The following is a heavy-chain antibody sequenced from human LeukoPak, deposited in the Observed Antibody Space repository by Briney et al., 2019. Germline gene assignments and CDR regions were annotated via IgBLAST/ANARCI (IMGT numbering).Heavy chain of an antibody. CDR1: GFSLSTYG. D-gene: IGHD3-22*01. CDR3: ARDSLYDDNGYYHYFDY. J-gene: IGHJ4*02. CDR2: IWYDASGQ. V-gene: IGHV3-33*01. Sequence: PGRSLRLSCAASGFSLSTYGMHWVRQAPGKGLEWVAMIWYDASGQHYADSVKGRFTISRDTSKNTLYLQMNSLRAEDTAVYFCARDSLYDDNGYYHYFDYWGQGTLVTVSS.